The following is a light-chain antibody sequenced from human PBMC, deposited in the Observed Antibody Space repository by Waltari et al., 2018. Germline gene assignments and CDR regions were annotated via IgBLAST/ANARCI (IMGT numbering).Light chain of an antibody. J-gene: IGLJ2*01. V-gene: IGLV2-23*01. Sequence: AMTQPSSVSGSPGQAITVSCSDSGRAPWYQQHQGKAPRLIIYDSYKRPSGVSDRFSGSQSGTTASLTISGLQAEDEGVYYCCGYGGTFTSVFGGGTKVTVL. CDR3: CGYGGTFTSV. CDR2: DSY. CDR1: GRA.